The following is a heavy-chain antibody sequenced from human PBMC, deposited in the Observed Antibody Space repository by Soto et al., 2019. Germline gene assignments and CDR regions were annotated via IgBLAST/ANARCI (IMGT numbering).Heavy chain of an antibody. Sequence: VGSLRLSCAASGFTFSSYGMHWIRQAPGKGLEWVAVIWYDGSNKYYADSVKGRFTISRDNSKNTLYLQMNSLRAEDTAVYYCARGRSKSRSSLDYWGQGTLVTVSS. CDR2: IWYDGSNK. CDR1: GFTFSSYG. V-gene: IGHV3-33*01. D-gene: IGHD6-6*01. J-gene: IGHJ4*02. CDR3: ARGRSKSRSSLDY.